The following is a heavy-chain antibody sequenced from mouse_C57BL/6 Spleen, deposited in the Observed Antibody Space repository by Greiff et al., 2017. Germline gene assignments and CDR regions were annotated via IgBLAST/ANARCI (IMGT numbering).Heavy chain of an antibody. CDR2: IYPGGGNT. J-gene: IGHJ1*03. CDR3: EIQGCYGSSHWDCDV. Sequence: QVQLLQSGPELVKPGASVKISCKASGYSFTSYYIHWVKQRPGQGLEWIGWIYPGGGNTKYNENFKGKDTLTADTSSSTAYMQLSSLTSEDSAVYYSEIQGCYGSSHWDCDVWGTGTTVTVSS. V-gene: IGHV1-66*01. CDR1: GYSFTSYY. D-gene: IGHD1-1*01.